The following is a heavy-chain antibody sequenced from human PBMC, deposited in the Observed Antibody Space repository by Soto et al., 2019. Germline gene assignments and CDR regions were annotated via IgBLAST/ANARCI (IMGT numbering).Heavy chain of an antibody. J-gene: IGHJ5*02. V-gene: IGHV3-21*01. D-gene: IGHD2-2*01. CDR2: ISSSSSYI. CDR3: ARGRDFSSTSCEGYNWFDP. CDR1: GFTFSSYS. Sequence: EVQLVESGGGLVKPGGSLRLSCAASGFTFSSYSMNWVRQAPGKGLEWVSSISSSSSYIYYADSVKGRFTISRDNAKNSLYLQMNSLRAEDTAVYYCARGRDFSSTSCEGYNWFDPWGQGTLVTVSA.